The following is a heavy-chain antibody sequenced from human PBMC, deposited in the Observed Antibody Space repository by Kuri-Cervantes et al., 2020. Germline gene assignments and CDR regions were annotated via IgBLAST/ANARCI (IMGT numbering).Heavy chain of an antibody. V-gene: IGHV4-34*01. CDR1: GGSFSGYY. Sequence: SETLSLTCAVYGGSFSGYYWSWIRQPPGKGLEWIGEINHSGSTNYNPSLKSRVTISVDTSKNQFSLKLSSVTAADTAVYYCARGRGKWFSSNWFDPWGQGTLVTVSS. J-gene: IGHJ5*02. CDR3: ARGRGKWFSSNWFDP. CDR2: INHSGST. D-gene: IGHD3-22*01.